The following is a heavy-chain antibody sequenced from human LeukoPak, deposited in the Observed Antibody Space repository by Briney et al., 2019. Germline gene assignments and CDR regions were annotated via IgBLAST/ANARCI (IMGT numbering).Heavy chain of an antibody. J-gene: IGHJ4*02. Sequence: SETLSLTCTVSGGSISSSSSYWGWVRQPPGKGPEWIGSIYYSGLTYDNPSLKSRVSISVDSSKNHFSLKVTSVTAADTAVYYCASGTFDDYGDYDRGDYFEHRGQGTLVTVSS. CDR1: GGSISSSSSY. CDR3: ASGTFDDYGDYDRGDYFEH. D-gene: IGHD4-17*01. CDR2: IYYSGLT. V-gene: IGHV4-39*02.